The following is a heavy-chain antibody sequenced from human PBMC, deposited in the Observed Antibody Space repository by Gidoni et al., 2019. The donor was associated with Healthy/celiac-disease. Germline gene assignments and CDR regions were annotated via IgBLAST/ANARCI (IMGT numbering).Heavy chain of an antibody. V-gene: IGHV3-30-3*01. CDR3: ARASFPTEREYSSSGGGDY. Sequence: QVQLVESGGGVVQPGRSLRLSCAASGFTFSSYAMHWVRQAPGKGLGWVAVISYDGSNKYYADSVKGRFTISRDNSKNTLYLQMNSLRAEDTAVYYCARASFPTEREYSSSGGGDYWGQGTLVTVSS. CDR2: ISYDGSNK. CDR1: GFTFSSYA. J-gene: IGHJ4*02. D-gene: IGHD6-6*01.